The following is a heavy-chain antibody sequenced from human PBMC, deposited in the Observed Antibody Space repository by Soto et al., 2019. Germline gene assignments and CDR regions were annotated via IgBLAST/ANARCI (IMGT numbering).Heavy chain of an antibody. CDR1: GGSISTNNW. CDR2: IYPSGGT. Sequence: QVQLQESGPGLVKPSETLSLTCAVSGGSISTNNWWSWLRQPPGKGLEWIGEIYPSGGTHYNPSLKSLVTLSVDKSKSQFSLKLSSVTAADTAIYYCARNLAGRSYGMDVWGQETTVTVSS. D-gene: IGHD1-26*01. CDR3: ARNLAGRSYGMDV. V-gene: IGHV4-4*02. J-gene: IGHJ6*02.